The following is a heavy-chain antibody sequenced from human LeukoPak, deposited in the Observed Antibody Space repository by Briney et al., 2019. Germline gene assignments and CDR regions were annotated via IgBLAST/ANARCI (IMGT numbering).Heavy chain of an antibody. V-gene: IGHV1-8*01. D-gene: IGHD3-10*01. Sequence: ASVKVSCKASGYTFTSYDINWVRQAAGQGREGMGWMNPNSGNTGYAQKFQGRVTMTRNTSISTAYMELSSLRSEDTAVYHCARVDGSGSYFLVYWGQGTLVTVSS. CDR3: ARVDGSGSYFLVY. CDR2: MNPNSGNT. J-gene: IGHJ4*02. CDR1: GYTFTSYD.